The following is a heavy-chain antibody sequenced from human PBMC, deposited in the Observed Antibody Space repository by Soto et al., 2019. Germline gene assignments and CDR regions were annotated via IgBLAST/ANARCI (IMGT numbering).Heavy chain of an antibody. CDR1: GGSVSSGGYY. D-gene: IGHD3-16*01. Sequence: SETLSLTCTVSGGSVSSGGYYWSWIRQAPGKGLEWIGYISYSGSTSYKPSLKSRLTISVDTSRNHFSLKLTSVTAADTAVYYCARVLVFVEYVGFAYKMDGRGQGSTVTVSS. J-gene: IGHJ6*01. CDR3: ARVLVFVEYVGFAYKMDG. V-gene: IGHV4-61*03. CDR2: ISYSGST.